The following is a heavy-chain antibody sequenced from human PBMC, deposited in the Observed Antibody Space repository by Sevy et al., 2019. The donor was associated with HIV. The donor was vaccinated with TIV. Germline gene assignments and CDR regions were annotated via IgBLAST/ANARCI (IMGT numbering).Heavy chain of an antibody. Sequence: TLSPTCTVSGGSISSYYWSWVRQPPGKGLEGIGYIYYSGSTNYNPSLKSRVTISVDTSKNQFSLKLSSVTAADTAVYYCATSYSSSWYPDYWGQGTLVTVSS. J-gene: IGHJ4*02. D-gene: IGHD6-13*01. CDR1: GGSISSYY. CDR2: IYYSGST. V-gene: IGHV4-59*01. CDR3: ATSYSSSWYPDY.